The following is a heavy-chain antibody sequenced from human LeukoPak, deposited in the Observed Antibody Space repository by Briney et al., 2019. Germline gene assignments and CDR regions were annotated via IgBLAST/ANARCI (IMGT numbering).Heavy chain of an antibody. CDR1: GFTFNNYA. D-gene: IGHD4-17*01. Sequence: PGGSLRLSCAASGFTFNNYAMNWVRQAPGKGLEWVSSISGGGETTYYADSAKGRFTISRHNSQNTLYLQMNSLRAEDTAVYYCARDYADYVGYFFFDYWGQGTLVTVSS. CDR2: ISGGGETT. J-gene: IGHJ4*02. CDR3: ARDYADYVGYFFFDY. V-gene: IGHV3-23*01.